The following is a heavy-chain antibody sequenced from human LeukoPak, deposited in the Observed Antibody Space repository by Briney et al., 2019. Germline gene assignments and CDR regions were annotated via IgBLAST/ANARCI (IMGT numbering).Heavy chain of an antibody. CDR3: ARDPRTVVPFDY. J-gene: IGHJ4*02. CDR2: IYHSGST. D-gene: IGHD2-15*01. V-gene: IGHV4-38-2*02. Sequence: KPSETLSLTCAVYGGSFSGYYWGWIRQPPGKGLEWIGSIYHSGSTYYNPSLKSRVTISVDTSKNQFSLKLSSVTAADTAVYYCARDPRTVVPFDYWGQGTLVTVSS. CDR1: GGSFSGYY.